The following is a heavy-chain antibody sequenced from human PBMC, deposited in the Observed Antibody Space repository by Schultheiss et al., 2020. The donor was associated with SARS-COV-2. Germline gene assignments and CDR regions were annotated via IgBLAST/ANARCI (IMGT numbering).Heavy chain of an antibody. CDR1: GFTFSSYA. Sequence: GSLKIYCAASGFTFSSYAMSWVRQAPGKGLEWVSVIYSGGSTYYADSVKGRFTISRDNSKNTLYLQMNSLRAEDTAVYYCARTAGAEYFQHWGQGTLVTVSS. J-gene: IGHJ1*01. CDR2: IYSGGST. V-gene: IGHV3-53*01. CDR3: ARTAGAEYFQH.